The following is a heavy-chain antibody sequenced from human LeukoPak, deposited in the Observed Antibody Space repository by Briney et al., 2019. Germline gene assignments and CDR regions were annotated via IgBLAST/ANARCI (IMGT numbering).Heavy chain of an antibody. CDR2: IRYDGSNK. CDR1: GFTFSSYG. V-gene: IGHV3-30*02. D-gene: IGHD3-9*01. CDR3: ARPLYDILTGYYRSGSAFYI. Sequence: GGSLRLSCAASGFTFSSYGMHWVRQAPGKGLEWVAFIRYDGSNKYYADSVKGRFTISRDNSKNTLYLQMNSLRAEDTAVYYFARPLYDILTGYYRSGSAFYIWCQGTMVNVSS. J-gene: IGHJ3*02.